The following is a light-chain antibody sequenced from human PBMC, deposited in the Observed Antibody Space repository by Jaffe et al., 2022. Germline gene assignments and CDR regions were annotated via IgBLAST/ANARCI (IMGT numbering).Light chain of an antibody. CDR1: SSDVGGYNY. Sequence: QSALTQPPSASGSPGQSVTISCTGTSSDVGGYNYVSWYQQHPGKAPKLMISEVSKRPSGVPDRFSGSKSGNTASLTVSGLQAEDEADYYCSSYAVSNHFGVFGGGTKLTVL. CDR2: EVS. J-gene: IGLJ2*01. CDR3: SSYAVSNHFGV. V-gene: IGLV2-8*01.